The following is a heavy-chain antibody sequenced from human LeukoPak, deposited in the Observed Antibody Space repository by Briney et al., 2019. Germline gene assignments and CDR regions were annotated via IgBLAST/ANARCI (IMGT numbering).Heavy chain of an antibody. CDR2: IYSGGST. CDR3: ARDDSGYFDY. J-gene: IGHJ4*02. CDR1: GFTVSSNY. V-gene: IGHV3-53*01. Sequence: PGGSLRLSCAASGFTVSSNYRSWVRQAPGKGLEWVSVIYSGGSTYYADSVKGRFTIPRDNSKNTLYLQMNSLRAEDTAVYYCARDDSGYFDYWGQGTLVTVSS. D-gene: IGHD1-26*01.